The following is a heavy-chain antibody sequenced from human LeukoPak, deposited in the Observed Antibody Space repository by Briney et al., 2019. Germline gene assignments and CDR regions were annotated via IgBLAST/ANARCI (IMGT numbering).Heavy chain of an antibody. CDR2: IYYSGST. J-gene: IGHJ4*02. Sequence: SETLSLTCTVSGGSISSSSYYWGWIRQPPGKGLEWIGSIYYSGSTYYNPSLKSRVTISVDTSKNQFSLKLSSVTAADTAVYYCARDGSGHSYGHFDYWGQGTLVTVSS. CDR3: ARDGSGHSYGHFDY. D-gene: IGHD5-18*01. CDR1: GGSISSSSYY. V-gene: IGHV4-39*07.